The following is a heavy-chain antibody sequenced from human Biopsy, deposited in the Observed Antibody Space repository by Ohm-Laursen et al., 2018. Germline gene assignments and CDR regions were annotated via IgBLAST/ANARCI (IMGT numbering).Heavy chain of an antibody. D-gene: IGHD3-10*01. Sequence: SQTLSLTCPVSGGSISNNNYYWGWIRQPPGKGLEWIGSIFYRGSTHYKPSLKSRVNISVDTSKNQFSLKLNSVTAADTAVYYCARRLPLRGFAFDVWGQGTVVTVS. CDR1: GGSISNNNYY. J-gene: IGHJ3*01. CDR2: IFYRGST. CDR3: ARRLPLRGFAFDV. V-gene: IGHV4-39*01.